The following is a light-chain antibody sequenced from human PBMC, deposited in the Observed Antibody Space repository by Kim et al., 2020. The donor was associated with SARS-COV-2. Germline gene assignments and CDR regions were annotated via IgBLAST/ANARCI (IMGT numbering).Light chain of an antibody. CDR2: EVS. Sequence: GQSITISCTGTSSDVGSYNLVSWYQQHPGKAPKLMIYEVSKRPTGVSNRFSGSKSGNTASLTISGLQAEDEADYYCCSYTGSSTYVFGTGTKVTVL. J-gene: IGLJ1*01. CDR3: CSYTGSSTYV. CDR1: SSDVGSYNL. V-gene: IGLV2-23*02.